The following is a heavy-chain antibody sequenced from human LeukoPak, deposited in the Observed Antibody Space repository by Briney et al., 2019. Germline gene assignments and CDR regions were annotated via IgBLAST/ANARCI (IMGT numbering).Heavy chain of an antibody. CDR2: IGNSGDRT. V-gene: IGHV3-23*01. CDR3: AKGGV. CDR1: GFTFSSYA. Sequence: VQPGGSLRLSCAASGFTFSSYAMSWVRQAPGKGPEWVSGIGNSGDRTFYADSVKGRFTISRDNSKNTLYLQMNSPRVEDTALYYCAKGGVWGQGIAVTVSS. J-gene: IGHJ6*02.